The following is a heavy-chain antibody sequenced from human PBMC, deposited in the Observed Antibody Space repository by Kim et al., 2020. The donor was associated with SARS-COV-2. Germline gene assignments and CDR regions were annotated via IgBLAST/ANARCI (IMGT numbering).Heavy chain of an antibody. Sequence: VKGRFTISRDNSTNTLYLQMNSLRTEDTARYYCVKEAAFATIVVDYYFDYWGQGTLVTVSS. V-gene: IGHV3-30*02. D-gene: IGHD3-22*01. J-gene: IGHJ4*02. CDR3: VKEAAFATIVVDYYFDY.